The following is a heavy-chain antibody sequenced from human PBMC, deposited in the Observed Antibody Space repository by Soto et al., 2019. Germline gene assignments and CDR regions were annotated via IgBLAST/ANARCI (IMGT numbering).Heavy chain of an antibody. CDR2: ISYDGSII. CDR3: ARHPERIAQIGWFDP. D-gene: IGHD6-13*01. V-gene: IGHV3-30*03. Sequence: PGGSLRLSCAASGFTFSNFGMHWVRQAPGKGLEWVASISYDGSIIYSADSVKGRFTISRDNAKNSLYLQMNSLRAEDTAVYYCARHPERIAQIGWFDPWGQGTLVTVSS. J-gene: IGHJ5*02. CDR1: GFTFSNFG.